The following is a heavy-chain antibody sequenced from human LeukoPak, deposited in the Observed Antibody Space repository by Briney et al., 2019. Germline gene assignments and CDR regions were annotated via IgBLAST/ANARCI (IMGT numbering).Heavy chain of an antibody. Sequence: GGSLRLSCAASGFTFSSYAMTWVRQAPGKGLEWVSAISGSGDITYYADSVKGRFTISRDNSKNTLYLQMNSLRAEDTAVYYCAKVMVVTAIIDYWGQGTLVTVSS. J-gene: IGHJ4*02. V-gene: IGHV3-23*01. D-gene: IGHD2-21*02. CDR2: ISGSGDIT. CDR1: GFTFSSYA. CDR3: AKVMVVTAIIDY.